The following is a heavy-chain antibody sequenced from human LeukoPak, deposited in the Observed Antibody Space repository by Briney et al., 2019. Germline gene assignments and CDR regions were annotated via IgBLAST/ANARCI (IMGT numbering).Heavy chain of an antibody. CDR2: TYYRSKWYN. Sequence: SQTLSLTCAISGDSVSSNSAAWNWIRQSPSRGLEWLGRTYYRSKWYNDYAVSVKSRITINPDASKNQFSLQLNSVTPEDTAVYYCARALWYYYDSSGYLHYGMDVWGQGTTVTVSS. V-gene: IGHV6-1*01. CDR1: GDSVSSNSAA. J-gene: IGHJ6*02. D-gene: IGHD3-22*01. CDR3: ARALWYYYDSSGYLHYGMDV.